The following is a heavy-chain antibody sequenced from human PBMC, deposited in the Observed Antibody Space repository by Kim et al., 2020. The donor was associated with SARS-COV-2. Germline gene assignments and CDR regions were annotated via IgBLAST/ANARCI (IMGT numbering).Heavy chain of an antibody. J-gene: IGHJ4*02. D-gene: IGHD5-18*01. CDR2: INHSGST. V-gene: IGHV4-34*01. Sequence: SETLSLTCAVYGGSFSGYYWSWIRQPPGKGLEWIGEINHSGSTNYNPSLKSRVTISVDTSKNQFSLKLSSVTAADTAVYYCARGLKGGYSYGYDYWGQGTLVTVSS. CDR1: GGSFSGYY. CDR3: ARGLKGGYSYGYDY.